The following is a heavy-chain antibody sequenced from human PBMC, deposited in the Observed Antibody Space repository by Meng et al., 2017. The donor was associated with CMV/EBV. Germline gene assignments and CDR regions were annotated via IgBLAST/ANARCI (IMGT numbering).Heavy chain of an antibody. V-gene: IGHV4-61*01. CDR1: GGSVSSGSYY. CDR2: IYYSGST. CDR3: ARASGSLISFDY. J-gene: IGHJ4*02. D-gene: IGHD1-26*01. Sequence: GSLRLSCTVSGGSVSSGSYYWSWIRQPPGKGLEWIGYIYYSGSTNYNPSLKSRVTISVDTSKNQFYLKLSSVTAADTAVYYCARASGSLISFDYWGQGTLVTVSS.